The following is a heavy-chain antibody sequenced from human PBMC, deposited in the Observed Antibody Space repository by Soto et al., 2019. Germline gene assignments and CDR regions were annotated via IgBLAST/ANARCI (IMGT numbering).Heavy chain of an antibody. Sequence: QVQLQESGPGLVKPSETLSLTCTVSGGSISSYYWCWIRQPPGKGLEWIGYIYYSGSTNYNHSLTSRFTISLDTSKHQSSLKRSSVTAADTAVYYCARPGWRNSPYDAFDIWGQGTMVTVSS. CDR2: IYYSGST. J-gene: IGHJ3*02. V-gene: IGHV4-59*01. D-gene: IGHD6-19*01. CDR3: ARPGWRNSPYDAFDI. CDR1: GGSISSYY.